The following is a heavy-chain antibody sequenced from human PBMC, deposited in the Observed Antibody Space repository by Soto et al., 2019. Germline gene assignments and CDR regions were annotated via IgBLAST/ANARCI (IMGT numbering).Heavy chain of an antibody. CDR3: ARFNYYYDTSGHGMWFDP. CDR1: GGCISSYY. D-gene: IGHD3-22*01. Sequence: SETLSLTCTVSGGCISSYYLSGIRQRPGKGLEWIGYFYYRGVTNDNPSLKSRATISGDMSKNQLFLRLTSVTAADTAVYYCARFNYYYDTSGHGMWFDPSGPGTLVTVSS. CDR2: FYYRGVT. J-gene: IGHJ5*02. V-gene: IGHV4-59*01.